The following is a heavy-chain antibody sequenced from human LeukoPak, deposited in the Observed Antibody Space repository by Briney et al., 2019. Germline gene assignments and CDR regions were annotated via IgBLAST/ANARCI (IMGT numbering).Heavy chain of an antibody. CDR3: AKDIGGRYYYDSSGPGGFDI. Sequence: GGSLRLSRAASGFTFSSYGMHWVRQAPGKGLEWVAFIRYDGSNKYYADSVKGRFTISRDNSKNTLYLQMNSLRAEDTAVYYCAKDIGGRYYYDSSGPGGFDIWGQGTMVTVSS. D-gene: IGHD3-22*01. J-gene: IGHJ3*02. CDR1: GFTFSSYG. V-gene: IGHV3-30*02. CDR2: IRYDGSNK.